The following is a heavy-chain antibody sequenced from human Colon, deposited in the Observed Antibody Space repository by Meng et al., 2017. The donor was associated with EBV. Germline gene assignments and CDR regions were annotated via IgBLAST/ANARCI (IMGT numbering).Heavy chain of an antibody. V-gene: IGHV4-59*08. CDR3: ARHFISWFDP. Sequence: QVPVQVSGPGLGLPSDDLCLTCTVSGSSIGSYYWSWIRQPPGKGLEWIGYIYYSGSTNYNPSLKRRVTISVDTSKNQFSLKLSSVTAADTAVYYCARHFISWFDPWGQGTLVTVSS. CDR2: IYYSGST. CDR1: GSSIGSYY. D-gene: IGHD3-16*02. J-gene: IGHJ5*02.